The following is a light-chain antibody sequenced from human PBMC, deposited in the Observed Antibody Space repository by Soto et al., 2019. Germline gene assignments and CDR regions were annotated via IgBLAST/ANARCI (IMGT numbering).Light chain of an antibody. Sequence: EIVLTQSPATLSLSPGERATLSCRASQSVSSYLAWYQQKPGQAPRLLIYDASNRATGIPARFSGSGSLKDFTLTIISLEPEDFAVYYCQQRSNWPLTFGGGTKVEIK. CDR3: QQRSNWPLT. V-gene: IGKV3-11*01. J-gene: IGKJ4*01. CDR1: QSVSSY. CDR2: DAS.